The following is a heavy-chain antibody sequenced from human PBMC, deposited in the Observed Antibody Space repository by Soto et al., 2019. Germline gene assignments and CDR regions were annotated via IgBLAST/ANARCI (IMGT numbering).Heavy chain of an antibody. V-gene: IGHV4-59*06. Sequence: SETLSLTCTVSGGSISSYDWSWIRQHPGKGLEWIGYIYYSGSTYYNPSLKSRVTISVDTSKNQFSLKLSSVTAADTAVYYCASDSYGSLGLDYWGQGTLVTVSS. J-gene: IGHJ4*02. CDR1: GGSISSYD. CDR2: IYYSGST. CDR3: ASDSYGSLGLDY. D-gene: IGHD5-18*01.